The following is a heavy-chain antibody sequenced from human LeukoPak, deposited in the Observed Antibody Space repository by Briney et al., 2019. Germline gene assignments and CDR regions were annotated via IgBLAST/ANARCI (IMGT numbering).Heavy chain of an antibody. D-gene: IGHD6-19*01. CDR3: TKLAVASADS. J-gene: IGHJ4*02. Sequence: GGSLRLSCAASGFSFSSYEMNWVRQAPGKGLEWVSNISPSGSTKYYADSVKGRFTVSRDDAKNSLYLQMNSLRAGDTGVYYCTKLAVASADSWGQGTLVTVSS. CDR2: ISPSGSTK. V-gene: IGHV3-48*03. CDR1: GFSFSSYE.